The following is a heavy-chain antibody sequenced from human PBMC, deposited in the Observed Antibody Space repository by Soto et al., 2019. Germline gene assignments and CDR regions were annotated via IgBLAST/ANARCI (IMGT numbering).Heavy chain of an antibody. CDR1: GYTFTGYY. Sequence: ASVKVSCKASGYTFTGYYMHWVRQAPGQGLEWMGWINPNSGGTNYAQKFQGWVTMTRDTSISTAYMELSRLRSDDTAVYYCARGSLWEWPEHDENWFDPWGQGTLVTVSS. J-gene: IGHJ5*02. CDR3: ARGSLWEWPEHDENWFDP. CDR2: INPNSGGT. V-gene: IGHV1-2*04. D-gene: IGHD3-3*01.